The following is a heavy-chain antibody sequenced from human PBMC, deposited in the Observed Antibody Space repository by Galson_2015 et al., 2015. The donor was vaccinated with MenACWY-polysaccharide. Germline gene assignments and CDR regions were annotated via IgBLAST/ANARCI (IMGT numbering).Heavy chain of an antibody. CDR3: ARLDYYGSGSLSNWYFDL. CDR1: GGSISSYY. J-gene: IGHJ2*01. D-gene: IGHD3-10*01. CDR2: IYYSGST. V-gene: IGHV4-59*01. Sequence: SETLSLTCTVSGGSISSYYWSWIRQPPGKGLEWIGYIYYSGSTNYNPSLKSRVTISVDTSKNQFSLKLSSVTAADTAVYYCARLDYYGSGSLSNWYFDLWGRGTLVTVSS.